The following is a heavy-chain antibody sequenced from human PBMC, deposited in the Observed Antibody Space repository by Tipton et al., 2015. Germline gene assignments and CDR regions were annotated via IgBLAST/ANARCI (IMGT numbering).Heavy chain of an antibody. CDR1: GGSISSYY. V-gene: IGHV4-59*12. Sequence: TLSLTCTVSGGSISSYYWSWIRQPAGKGLEWSGYIYYSRSTNYNTSLRSRVTISADPSKNPFSLKLSSGTAASTAVYYCARALFYGGTTDWYFDLWGRGTLVPASS. CDR2: IYYSRST. D-gene: IGHD4-23*01. J-gene: IGHJ2*01. CDR3: ARALFYGGTTDWYFDL.